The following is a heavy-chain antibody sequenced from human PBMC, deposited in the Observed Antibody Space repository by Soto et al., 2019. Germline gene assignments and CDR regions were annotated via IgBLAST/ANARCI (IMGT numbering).Heavy chain of an antibody. Sequence: QITLKESGPTLVKATQTLTLTCTFSGFSLSTSGVGVGWIRQPPGKALEWLALIYWDDDKRYSPSLKSRLTITKDTSKNQVVLIMTNMDPVDTATCYCAHTQLNYYGSGTYYFDYWGQGTLVTVSS. CDR3: AHTQLNYYGSGTYYFDY. V-gene: IGHV2-5*02. CDR2: IYWDDDK. D-gene: IGHD3-10*01. CDR1: GFSLSTSGVG. J-gene: IGHJ4*02.